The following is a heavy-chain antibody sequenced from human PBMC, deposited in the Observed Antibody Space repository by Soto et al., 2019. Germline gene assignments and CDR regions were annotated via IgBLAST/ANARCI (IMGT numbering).Heavy chain of an antibody. D-gene: IGHD3-9*01. CDR1: GFTFSSYA. V-gene: IGHV3-23*01. CDR2: ISGSGGST. CDR3: AKFTYYDILTGSPLPGGFDY. J-gene: IGHJ4*02. Sequence: EVQLLESGGGLVQPGGSLRLSCAASGFTFSSYAMSWVRQAPGKGLEWVSAISGSGGSTYYADSVKGRFTISRDNSKNTLYLQMNSLRAEDTAVYYCAKFTYYDILTGSPLPGGFDYWGQGTLVTVSS.